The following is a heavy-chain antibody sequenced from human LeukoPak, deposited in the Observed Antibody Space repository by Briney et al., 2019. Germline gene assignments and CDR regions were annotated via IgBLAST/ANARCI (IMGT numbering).Heavy chain of an antibody. V-gene: IGHV1-46*01. CDR2: INPTGGST. CDR3: ARDNSVGDNAWWFDP. CDR1: GYTFPNYD. J-gene: IGHJ5*02. D-gene: IGHD1-26*01. Sequence: ASVKVSCKTSGYTFPNYDIYWVRQAPGQRLEWMGLINPTGGSTGYAQKFQGRVTMTRDMSTSTDYMELSSLRSEDTAIYYCARDNSVGDNAWWFDPWGQGTLVTVSS.